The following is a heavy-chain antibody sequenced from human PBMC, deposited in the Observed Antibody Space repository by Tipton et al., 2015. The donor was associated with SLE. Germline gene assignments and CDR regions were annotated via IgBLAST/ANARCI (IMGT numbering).Heavy chain of an antibody. D-gene: IGHD1-26*01. CDR1: GFIFSNYE. Sequence: SLRLSCVASGFIFSNYEMYWVRQAPGKGLEWVSVLYLGGTTAYYADSVRGRFTVSRDVSKSSLYLQMNSLRAEDTAVYYCARGWDAFDTWGQGTTVTVSP. CDR2: LYLGGTTA. J-gene: IGHJ3*02. CDR3: ARGWDAFDT. V-gene: IGHV3-23*03.